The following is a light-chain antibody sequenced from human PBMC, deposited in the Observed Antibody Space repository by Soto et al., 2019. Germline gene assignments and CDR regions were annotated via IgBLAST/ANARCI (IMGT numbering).Light chain of an antibody. Sequence: EIVLTQSPGTLSLSPGERATLSCRASQSVSSSYLAWYQQKPGQAPRLLIYGASSRATGIPDRFSGSGSGTYCTRTISRLEPEEFAVYYWQQYGSSPFTFGGGTKVEIK. CDR1: QSVSSSY. J-gene: IGKJ4*01. V-gene: IGKV3-20*01. CDR2: GAS. CDR3: QQYGSSPFT.